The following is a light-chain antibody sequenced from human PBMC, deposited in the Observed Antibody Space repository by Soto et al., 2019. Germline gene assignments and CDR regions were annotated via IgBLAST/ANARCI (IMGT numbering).Light chain of an antibody. CDR2: KAS. CDR1: QSVTSW. Sequence: DIQLTQSPSALSASVGDRVTITCRASQSVTSWLAWYQQKPGKAPKLLIYKASNLESGVPSRFSGSGYGTEFTLTLSSLQPDDFATYYCQQYKSIPRTFGQGTKLE. J-gene: IGKJ2*01. V-gene: IGKV1-5*03. CDR3: QQYKSIPRT.